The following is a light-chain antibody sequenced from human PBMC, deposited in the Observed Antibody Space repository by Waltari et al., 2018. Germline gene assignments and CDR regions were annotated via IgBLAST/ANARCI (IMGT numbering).Light chain of an antibody. Sequence: EFMLTQSPAILSFSPGERATLSCRASQSISRYLAWYQQKPGQAPRLLIYDAASRATGIPDRFSGSGSGTDFSLTISRLEPEDSAVYYCQKYGTLPATFGQGTKVEIK. CDR1: QSISRY. V-gene: IGKV3-20*01. CDR2: DAA. J-gene: IGKJ1*01. CDR3: QKYGTLPAT.